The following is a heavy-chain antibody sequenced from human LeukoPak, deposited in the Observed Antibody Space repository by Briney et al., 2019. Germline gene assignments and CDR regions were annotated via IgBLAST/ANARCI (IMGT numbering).Heavy chain of an antibody. CDR3: AKDVCGGDCYPHGGY. J-gene: IGHJ4*02. CDR2: IPYDGSNK. Sequence: GGSLRLSCAASGFTFSNYGMHWVRQVPGKGLEWVAFIPYDGSNKYYADSLKGRFTISRDNSKNTLYLQMNSLRAEDTAIYYCAKDVCGGDCYPHGGYWGQGTLVTVSS. D-gene: IGHD2-21*01. CDR1: GFTFSNYG. V-gene: IGHV3-30*02.